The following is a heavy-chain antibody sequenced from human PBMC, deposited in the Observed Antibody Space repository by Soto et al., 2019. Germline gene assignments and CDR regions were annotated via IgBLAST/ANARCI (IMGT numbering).Heavy chain of an antibody. CDR2: IYHSGST. Sequence: QVQLQESGPGLVKPSGTLCLTCAVSGGSISSSNWWSWVRQPPAKGLEWIGEIYHSGSTNYNPSLKSRVTISVDKSKNQFSLKLSSVTAADTAVYYCARSYMVRGVANWFDPWGQGTLVTVSS. D-gene: IGHD3-10*01. CDR1: GGSISSSNW. V-gene: IGHV4-4*02. J-gene: IGHJ5*02. CDR3: ARSYMVRGVANWFDP.